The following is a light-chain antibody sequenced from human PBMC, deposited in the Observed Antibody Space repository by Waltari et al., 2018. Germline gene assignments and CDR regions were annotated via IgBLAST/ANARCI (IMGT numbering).Light chain of an antibody. CDR2: QDS. V-gene: IGLV3-1*01. J-gene: IGLJ2*01. Sequence: SYELTQPPSVSVSLGQTASITCSGDKLGDKYACWYQQKPGQSPVLVIYQDSKRPSGIPERCAGSNSGNTATLTISGTQAMDEADYYCQAWDSSTVVFGGGTKLTVL. CDR1: KLGDKY. CDR3: QAWDSSTVV.